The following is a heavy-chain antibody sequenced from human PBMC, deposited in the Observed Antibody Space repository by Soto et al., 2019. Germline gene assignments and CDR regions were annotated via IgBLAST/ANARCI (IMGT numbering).Heavy chain of an antibody. CDR2: IYYTGST. CDR1: GGSISSSY. CDR3: ARHDCISTSCYYYYYYGMDV. Sequence: SETLSLTCSVSGGSISSSYWSWIRQPPGKGLEWIGFIYYTGSTNYNPSLKSRVTISVDTSKNQFSLKLSSVTAADTAVYCCARHDCISTSCYYYYYYGMDVWGQGTTVTVS. J-gene: IGHJ6*02. D-gene: IGHD2-2*01. V-gene: IGHV4-59*08.